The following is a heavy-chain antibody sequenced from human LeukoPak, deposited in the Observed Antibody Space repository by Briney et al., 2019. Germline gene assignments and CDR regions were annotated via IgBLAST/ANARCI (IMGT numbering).Heavy chain of an antibody. Sequence: GGSLRLSCAASGFTFSSYGMHWVRQAPGKGLEWVAFIRYDGSNKYYADSVKGRFTITRDNSKNTLYLQMNSLRAEDTAVYYCAKDMYGPGSSWYYYYYYYMDVWGKGTTVTVSS. CDR1: GFTFSSYG. CDR2: IRYDGSNK. CDR3: AKDMYGPGSSWYYYYYYYMDV. D-gene: IGHD3-10*01. V-gene: IGHV3-30*02. J-gene: IGHJ6*03.